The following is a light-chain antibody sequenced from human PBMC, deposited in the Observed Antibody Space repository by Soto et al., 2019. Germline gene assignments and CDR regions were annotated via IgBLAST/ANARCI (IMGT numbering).Light chain of an antibody. CDR1: ESTSSTY. CDR2: GAS. V-gene: IGKV3-20*01. Sequence: ESVLTQSPGTLSLSPGERATLSCRASESTSSTYLAWYQQKPGQAPRLLIYGASSRATGIPERFSGSGSATDFTLTIGRLEPEDFAVYYCQHYGSSPWTFGQGTKVEIK. J-gene: IGKJ1*01. CDR3: QHYGSSPWT.